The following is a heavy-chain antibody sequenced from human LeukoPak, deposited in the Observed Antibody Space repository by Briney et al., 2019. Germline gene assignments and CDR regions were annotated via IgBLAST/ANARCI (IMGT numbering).Heavy chain of an antibody. J-gene: IGHJ3*02. CDR3: ARDVYDILTGYSDAFDI. CDR1: GVTFSSYS. D-gene: IGHD3-9*01. V-gene: IGHV3-21*05. CDR2: ISSSSSYT. Sequence: PGGSLRLSCAASGVTFSSYSMNWIRQAPGKGLEWVSYISSSSSYTNYADSVKGRFTISRDNAKNSLYLQMNSLRAEDTAVYYCARDVYDILTGYSDAFDIWGQGTMVTVSS.